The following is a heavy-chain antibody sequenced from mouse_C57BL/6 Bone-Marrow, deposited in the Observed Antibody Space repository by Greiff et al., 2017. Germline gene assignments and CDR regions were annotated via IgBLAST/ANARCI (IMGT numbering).Heavy chain of an antibody. CDR2: ISYSGST. V-gene: IGHV3-8*01. J-gene: IGHJ1*03. D-gene: IGHD1-1*01. CDR3: ARRGDYGSSYDWYFDV. CDR1: GYSITSDY. Sequence: EVQLVESGPGLAKPSQTLSLTCSDTGYSITSDYWHWIRKFPGNKLEYMGYISYSGSTYYNPSLKSRISITRDTSKNQYYLQLNSVTTEDTATYYCARRGDYGSSYDWYFDVWGTGTTVTVSS.